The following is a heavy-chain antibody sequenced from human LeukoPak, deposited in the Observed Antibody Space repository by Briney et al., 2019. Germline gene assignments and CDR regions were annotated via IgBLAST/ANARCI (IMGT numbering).Heavy chain of an antibody. Sequence: SETLSLTCTVSGGSLSSGSYYWSWIRQPPGKGLEWIGYIYYSGSTNYNPSLKSRVTISVDTSKNQFSLKLSSVTAADTAVYYCASIGDYVAYYYGMDVWGQGTTVTVSS. CDR2: IYYSGST. D-gene: IGHD4-17*01. J-gene: IGHJ6*02. CDR3: ASIGDYVAYYYGMDV. CDR1: GGSLSSGSYY. V-gene: IGHV4-61*01.